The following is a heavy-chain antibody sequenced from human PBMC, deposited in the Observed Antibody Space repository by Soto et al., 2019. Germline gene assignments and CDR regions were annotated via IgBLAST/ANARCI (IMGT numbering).Heavy chain of an antibody. D-gene: IGHD1-26*01. CDR2: INSGGST. CDR3: ANPGGDRCVSGYWFDP. CDR1: GFTFSSYA. Sequence: EVQLLESGGGLVQPGGSLRLSCVASGFTFSSYAMSWVRQAPGKGLEWVSGINSGGSTYYADSVKGRFTISRENSKNTMDLQMNTVRAYDTAVYYGANPGGDRCVSGYWFDPWGQGGLVTVYS. V-gene: IGHV3-23*01. J-gene: IGHJ5*02.